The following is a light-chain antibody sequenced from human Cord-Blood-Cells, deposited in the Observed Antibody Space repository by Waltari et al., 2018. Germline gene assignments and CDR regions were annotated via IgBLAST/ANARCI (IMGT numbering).Light chain of an antibody. CDR1: SSDVGGYNY. V-gene: IGLV2-14*01. J-gene: IGLJ1*01. CDR2: EVI. CDR3: SSYTSSSTYV. Sequence: QSALTQPASVSGSPGQSITISCTGTSSDVGGYNYVSWYQQHPGKAPKLKIYEVINRPSGVSNRFSGSKSGNTASLTISGLQAEDEADYYCSSYTSSSTYVFGTGTKVTVL.